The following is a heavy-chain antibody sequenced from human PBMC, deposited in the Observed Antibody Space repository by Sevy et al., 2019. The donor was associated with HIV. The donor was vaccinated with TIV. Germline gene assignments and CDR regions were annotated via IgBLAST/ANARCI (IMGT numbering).Heavy chain of an antibody. CDR3: AGDSSGVYGMDV. V-gene: IGHV1-8*01. J-gene: IGHJ6*02. CDR1: GYTFTSYD. Sequence: ASVKVSCKASGYTFTSYDINWVRQATGQGLEWMGWMNPDSGNTGYEQKFQGRVTMTRNTSISTAYMELSSLRSEDTAEYCCAGDSSGVYGMDVWGQGTTVTVSS. CDR2: MNPDSGNT. D-gene: IGHD6-19*01.